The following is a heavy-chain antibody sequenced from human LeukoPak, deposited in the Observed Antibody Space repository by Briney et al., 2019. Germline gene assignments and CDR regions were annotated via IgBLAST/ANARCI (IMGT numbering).Heavy chain of an antibody. J-gene: IGHJ4*02. CDR2: IIPMFSTA. Sequence: GASVKVSCKASGYTFTGYYMHWVRQAPGQGLEWMGGIIPMFSTANYAQKFQGRVTIIADKSTSTAYMELSSLKSEDTAVYYCARDVLDYYDRSDYVTWGQGTLVTVSS. CDR1: GYTFTGYY. V-gene: IGHV1-69*06. CDR3: ARDVLDYYDRSDYVT. D-gene: IGHD3-22*01.